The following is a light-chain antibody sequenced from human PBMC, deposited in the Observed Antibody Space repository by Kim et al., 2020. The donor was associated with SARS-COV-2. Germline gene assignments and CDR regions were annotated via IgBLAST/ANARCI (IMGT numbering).Light chain of an antibody. Sequence: SYELTQPPSVSVSPGQTASIPCSFSQLGDNSSCWYHKKPGPSPVLVIYQHHKLPSGIPDRFSGSTSGNTATLTISGTQAMDEAAYYCHWWDSSTSVFGG. CDR1: QLGDNS. J-gene: IGLJ2*01. CDR2: QHH. V-gene: IGLV3-1*01. CDR3: HWWDSSTSV.